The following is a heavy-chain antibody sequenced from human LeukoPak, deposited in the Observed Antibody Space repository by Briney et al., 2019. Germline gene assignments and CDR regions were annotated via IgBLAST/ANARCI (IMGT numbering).Heavy chain of an antibody. D-gene: IGHD4-17*01. CDR1: GFTLSSHW. Sequence: TGGSLRLSCAASGFTLSSHWMSCVRQAPGKGLEWVANTNQDGTEKYYVDSVKGRFTISRDNAKNSLYLQMNSLRAEDTAVYYCARDYYGYFNYWGQGTLVTVSS. V-gene: IGHV3-7*04. CDR2: TNQDGTEK. CDR3: ARDYYGYFNY. J-gene: IGHJ4*02.